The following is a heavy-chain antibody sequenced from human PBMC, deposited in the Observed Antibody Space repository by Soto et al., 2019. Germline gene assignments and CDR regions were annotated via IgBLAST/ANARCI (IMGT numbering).Heavy chain of an antibody. V-gene: IGHV5-51*01. CDR3: ARRPNYYDSSGYGAFDI. CDR1: GYRFSNYW. Sequence: GESLKISCQGSGYRFSNYWIVWVRQTPGKGLEWVGIIYPDDSDTTYSPSFQGRVTISADKSIDTAYLQWSSLEASDTAMYYCARRPNYYDSSGYGAFDIWGQGTMVTVSS. CDR2: IYPDDSDT. D-gene: IGHD3-22*01. J-gene: IGHJ3*02.